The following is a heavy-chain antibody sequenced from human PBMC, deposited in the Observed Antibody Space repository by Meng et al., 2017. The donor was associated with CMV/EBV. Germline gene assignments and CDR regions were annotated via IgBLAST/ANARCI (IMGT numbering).Heavy chain of an antibody. D-gene: IGHD1/OR15-1a*01. J-gene: IGHJ6*02. V-gene: IGHV1-18*01. Sequence: ASVKVSCKASGYTFTTFGISWVRQAPGQGLEWMGWTSGYNANTKYAQKFQGRVTMTTDTSTSTAYMELRSLRSDDTAVYYCARGRLTGTTLYYGMDVWGQGTTVTVSS. CDR2: TSGYNANT. CDR3: ARGRLTGTTLYYGMDV. CDR1: GYTFTTFG.